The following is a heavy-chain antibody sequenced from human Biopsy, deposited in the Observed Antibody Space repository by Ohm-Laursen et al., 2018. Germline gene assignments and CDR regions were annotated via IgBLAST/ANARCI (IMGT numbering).Heavy chain of an antibody. D-gene: IGHD6-19*01. CDR1: GYTFTSYY. J-gene: IGHJ4*02. CDR2: INPSGSTT. Sequence: ASVKVSCKASGYTFTSYYMHWVRQAPGQGLEWMGMINPSGSTTSYPQIFQGRVTMTRDTSKSTVYMELSSLRSADTAVYFCARNTGWYGDLYYFDYWGQGTLVTVSS. CDR3: ARNTGWYGDLYYFDY. V-gene: IGHV1-46*01.